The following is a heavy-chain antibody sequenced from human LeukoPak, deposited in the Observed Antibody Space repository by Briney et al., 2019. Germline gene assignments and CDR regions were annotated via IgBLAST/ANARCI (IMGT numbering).Heavy chain of an antibody. CDR3: ARDWAGITGTTWDASDI. CDR1: GYTFTSYY. D-gene: IGHD1-20*01. V-gene: IGHV1-46*01. J-gene: IGHJ3*02. CDR2: INPSGGST. Sequence: VASVKVSCKASGYTFTSYYMHWVRQAPGQGLEWMGIINPSGGSTSYAQKFQGRVTMTRDTSTSTVYMELSSLRSEDTAVYYCARDWAGITGTTWDASDIWGQGTMVTVSS.